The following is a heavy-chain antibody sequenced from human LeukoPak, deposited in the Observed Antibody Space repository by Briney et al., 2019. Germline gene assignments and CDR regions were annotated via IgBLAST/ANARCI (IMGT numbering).Heavy chain of an antibody. CDR1: GYTFTSYD. V-gene: IGHV1-8*03. J-gene: IGHJ5*02. CDR3: ARAEWTNWFDP. CDR2: MNPNSGNT. D-gene: IGHD2-8*01. Sequence: ASVMVSCKASGYTFTSYDINWVRQATGQGLEWMGWMNPNSGNTGYAQKFQGRVTITRNTSISTAYMELSSLRSEDTAVYYCARAEWTNWFDPWGQGTLVTVSS.